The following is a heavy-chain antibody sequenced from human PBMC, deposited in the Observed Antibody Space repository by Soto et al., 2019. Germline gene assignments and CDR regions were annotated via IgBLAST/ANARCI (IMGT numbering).Heavy chain of an antibody. D-gene: IGHD1-26*01. CDR1: GFSVSSNY. Sequence: GALRLSCAISGFSVSSNYLSWVRQAPGKGLEWVSVHYSGGSTYYADSVQGRFTISRDKSNNTLYLQMRRVRAEDTAVYFCARHRHPRGTVGATSPLDPWGQGTQVTVSS. J-gene: IGHJ5*02. V-gene: IGHV3-53*01. CDR3: ARHRHPRGTVGATSPLDP. CDR2: HYSGGST.